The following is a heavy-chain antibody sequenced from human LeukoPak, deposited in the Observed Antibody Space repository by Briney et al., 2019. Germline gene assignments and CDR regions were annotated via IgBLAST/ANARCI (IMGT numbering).Heavy chain of an antibody. CDR1: GFTFSSYG. CDR3: AKSIRTPLGGAAIGAFDI. J-gene: IGHJ3*02. Sequence: GGSLRLSCAASGFTFSSYGMHWVRQAPGKGLEWVAVISYDGSNKYYADSVKGRFTISRDNSKNTLYLQMNSLRAEDTAVYYCAKSIRTPLGGAAIGAFDIWGQGTMVTVSS. V-gene: IGHV3-30*18. CDR2: ISYDGSNK. D-gene: IGHD1-26*01.